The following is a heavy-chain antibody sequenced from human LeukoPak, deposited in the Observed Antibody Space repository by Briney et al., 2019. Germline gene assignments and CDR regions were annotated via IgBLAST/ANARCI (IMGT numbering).Heavy chain of an antibody. D-gene: IGHD1-26*01. CDR3: ARDSGYAFDI. J-gene: IGHJ3*02. CDR2: IGISSSTI. V-gene: IGHV3-48*01. Sequence: GGSLRLSCAASGFSFSDAWMSWVRQIPGKGLEWVSYIGISSSTIDYADSVKGRFTISRDNAKNSLYLQMNSLRAEDTAVYYCARDSGYAFDIWGQGTMVTVSS. CDR1: GFSFSDAW.